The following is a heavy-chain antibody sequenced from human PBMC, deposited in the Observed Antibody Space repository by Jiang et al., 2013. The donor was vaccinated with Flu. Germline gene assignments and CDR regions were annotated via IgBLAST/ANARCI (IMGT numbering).Heavy chain of an antibody. V-gene: IGHV3-30-3*01. D-gene: IGHD1-26*01. J-gene: IGHJ3*02. CDR1: GFTFSSYA. CDR3: ARPPGYSEGAFDI. Sequence: SGGGVVQPGRSLRLSCAASGFTFSSYAMHWVRQAPGKGLEWVAVISYDGSNKYYADSVKGRFTISRDNSKNTLYLQMNSLRAEDTAVYYCARPPGYSEGAFDIWGQGTMVTVSS. CDR2: ISYDGSNK.